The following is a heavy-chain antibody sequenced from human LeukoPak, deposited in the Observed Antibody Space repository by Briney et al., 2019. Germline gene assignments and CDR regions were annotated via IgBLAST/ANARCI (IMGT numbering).Heavy chain of an antibody. V-gene: IGHV3-21*01. J-gene: IGHJ4*02. CDR1: GFAFSDYA. CDR2: SSSSSSYT. Sequence: GGPLTLSCPASGFAFSDYAMKWVRQAPGKGLEWVSSSSSSSSYTHYAESVKARFTISTDNPKQPLYMQMNSMTAEDTAVYYCARGEWGYDHCGQGTLVTVSS. CDR3: ARGEWGYDH. D-gene: IGHD3-16*01.